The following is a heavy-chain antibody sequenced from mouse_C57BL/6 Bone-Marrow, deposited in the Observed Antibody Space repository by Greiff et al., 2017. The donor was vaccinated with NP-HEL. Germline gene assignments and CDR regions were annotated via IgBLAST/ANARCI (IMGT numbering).Heavy chain of an antibody. CDR2: ISSGSSTI. Sequence: EVKLEESGGGLVKPGGSLKLSCAASGFTFSDYGMHWVRQAPEKGLEWVAYISSGSSTIYYADTVKGRFTISRDNAKNTLFLQMTSLRSEDTAMYYCARGPTVVSMDYWGQGTSVTVSS. D-gene: IGHD1-1*01. J-gene: IGHJ4*01. V-gene: IGHV5-17*01. CDR3: ARGPTVVSMDY. CDR1: GFTFSDYG.